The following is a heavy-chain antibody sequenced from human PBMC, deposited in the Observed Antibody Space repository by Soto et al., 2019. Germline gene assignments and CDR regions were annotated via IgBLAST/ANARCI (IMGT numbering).Heavy chain of an antibody. CDR2: ISAYNGNT. V-gene: IGHV1-18*04. Sequence: GASVKVSCKASAYTFTSYGISWVRQAPGQGVEWMGWISAYNGNTNYAQKLQGRVTMTTDTSTSTAYMELRSLRSDDTAVYYCARDSSEYYGSGSYLGYWGQGTLVTVSS. CDR1: AYTFTSYG. D-gene: IGHD3-10*01. J-gene: IGHJ4*02. CDR3: ARDSSEYYGSGSYLGY.